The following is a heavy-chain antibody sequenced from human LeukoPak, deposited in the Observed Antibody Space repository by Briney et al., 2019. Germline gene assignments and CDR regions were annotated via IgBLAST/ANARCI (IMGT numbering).Heavy chain of an antibody. CDR1: GYTFTSYV. Sequence: ASVKVSCKASGYTFTSYVISWVRQAPGQGLEWMGWISAYNGNTNYAQKLQGRVTMTTDTSTSTAYMELRSLRSDDTAVYYCARGFDYLGINAFDIWGQGTMVTVSS. CDR3: ARGFDYLGINAFDI. J-gene: IGHJ3*02. V-gene: IGHV1-18*01. CDR2: ISAYNGNT. D-gene: IGHD3-9*01.